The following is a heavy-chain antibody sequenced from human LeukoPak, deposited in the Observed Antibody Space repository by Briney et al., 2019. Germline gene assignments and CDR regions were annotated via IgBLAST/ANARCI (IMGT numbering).Heavy chain of an antibody. CDR1: GFIFSNYW. V-gene: IGHV3-7*01. CDR2: IRQDGSER. J-gene: IGHJ4*02. Sequence: GGSLRLSCAASGFIFSNYWMTWVRQAPGKGLGWVAHIRQDGSERHYVDSVKDRFTISRDNAKNSLDLQMDSLRAEDTAVYYCARDWGSTGYDLYDSWGQGTLVTVSS. D-gene: IGHD5-12*01. CDR3: ARDWGSTGYDLYDS.